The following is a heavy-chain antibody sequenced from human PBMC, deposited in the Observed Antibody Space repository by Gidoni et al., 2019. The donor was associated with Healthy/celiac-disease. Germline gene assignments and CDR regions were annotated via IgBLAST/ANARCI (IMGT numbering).Heavy chain of an antibody. CDR3: AKCSRARTPQAWVDY. CDR1: GFTFSSYG. D-gene: IGHD3-10*02. CDR2: IRYDGSNK. V-gene: IGHV3-30*02. J-gene: IGHJ4*02. Sequence: QVQLVESGGGVVQPGGSLRLSCAASGFTFSSYGMHWVRQAPGKGLEWVAFIRYDGSNKYYADSVKGRFTISRDNSKNTLYLQMNSLRAEDTAVYYCAKCSRARTPQAWVDYWGQGTLVTVSS.